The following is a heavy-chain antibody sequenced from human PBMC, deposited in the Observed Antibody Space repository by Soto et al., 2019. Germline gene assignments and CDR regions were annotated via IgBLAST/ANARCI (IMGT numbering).Heavy chain of an antibody. J-gene: IGHJ6*02. V-gene: IGHV2-5*01. CDR2: IYWNDDK. CDR1: GFSLNTAGGG. Sequence: SGPTLVNPTQTLTLTCTLSGFSLNTAGGGVVWIRQPPGKALEWLALIYWNDDKRYSPSLNNRLTITKDTSRNQVVLTMTKVAPVDTGTYNCAQRPNWGINGLGAWGQGTTVTVSS. D-gene: IGHD7-27*01. CDR3: AQRPNWGINGLGA.